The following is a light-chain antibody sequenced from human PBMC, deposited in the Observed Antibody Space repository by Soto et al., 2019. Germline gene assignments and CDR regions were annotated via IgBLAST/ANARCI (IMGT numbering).Light chain of an antibody. V-gene: IGLV2-14*01. CDR3: LSYTSANTRV. CDR2: EVN. Sequence: QSVLTQPACVSASPGQSITISCTGTSSDVGGYKFVSWYQHHPGKAPKLMIYEVNNRPSGVSNRFSGSKSGNTASLTISGLQPEDEADYYCLSYTSANTRVFGGGTKLTVL. CDR1: SSDVGGYKF. J-gene: IGLJ3*02.